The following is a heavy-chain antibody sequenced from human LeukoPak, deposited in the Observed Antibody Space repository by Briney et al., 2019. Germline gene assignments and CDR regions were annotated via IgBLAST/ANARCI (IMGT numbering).Heavy chain of an antibody. CDR2: INHSGST. CDR1: GFTFSSYA. V-gene: IGHV4-34*01. J-gene: IGHJ4*02. CDR3: GRYEAG. D-gene: IGHD6-19*01. Sequence: GSLRLSCAASGFTFSSYAMSWIRQPPGKGLEWIGEINHSGSTNYNPSLKSRVTISVDTSKNQFSLKLNSVTAADTAVYYCGRYEAGWGQGTLVTVSS.